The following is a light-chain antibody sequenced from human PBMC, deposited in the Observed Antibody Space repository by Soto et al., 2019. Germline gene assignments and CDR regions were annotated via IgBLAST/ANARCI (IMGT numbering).Light chain of an antibody. CDR1: QSVSRAY. V-gene: IGKV3-20*01. CDR2: GAS. J-gene: IGKJ2*01. Sequence: EIVLTQSPGTLSLSPGERATLSCRAGQSVSRAYLAWYQQIPGQAPRLLIDGASSRATGIPDRFSGSGSGTDFTLTISRLEPEDFAVYYWQQSDSSFHTFGPGPQLEI. CDR3: QQSDSSFHT.